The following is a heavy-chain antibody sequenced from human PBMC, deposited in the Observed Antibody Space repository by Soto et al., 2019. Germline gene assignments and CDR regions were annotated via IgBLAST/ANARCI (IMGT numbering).Heavy chain of an antibody. J-gene: IGHJ6*03. CDR3: ARDREALDSNYAYYYYMDV. D-gene: IGHD4-4*01. CDR1: GGTFSSYT. Sequence: QVQLVQSGAEVKKPGSSVKVSCKASGGTFSSYTISWVRQAPGQGLEWMGRIIPILGIANYAQKFQGRVTITADKSTSTAYMELSSLRSEDTAVYYCARDREALDSNYAYYYYMDVWGKGTTVTVSS. CDR2: IIPILGIA. V-gene: IGHV1-69*08.